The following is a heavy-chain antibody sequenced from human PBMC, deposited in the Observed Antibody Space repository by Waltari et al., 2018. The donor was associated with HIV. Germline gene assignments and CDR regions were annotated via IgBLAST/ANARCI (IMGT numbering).Heavy chain of an antibody. D-gene: IGHD3-9*01. J-gene: IGHJ1*01. CDR2: INPGNSDT. CDR3: VVGPHYFDGPEGRGRLDYFQN. V-gene: IGHV5-51*01. CDR1: GYTFNTYW. Sequence: EVQLVQSRKEIKKPGESLKISCKGSGYTFNTYWIGWVRQRPGKGLEWMGIINPGNSDTRYSLSSQGQVTISADTSVTTAYLHWRSLKASDTAKYYCVVGPHYFDGPEGRGRLDYFQNWGQGTLVTVSS.